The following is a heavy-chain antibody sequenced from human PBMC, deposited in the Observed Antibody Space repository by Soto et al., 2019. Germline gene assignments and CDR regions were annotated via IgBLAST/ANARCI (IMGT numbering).Heavy chain of an antibody. D-gene: IGHD6-13*01. V-gene: IGHV3-21*01. CDR2: ISGSSGFL. CDR3: ATSTWYAFDI. J-gene: IGHJ3*02. CDR1: GFTFSNSI. Sequence: GGSLRLSCAASGFTFSNSIINWVRQAPGQGLEWVSSISGSSGFLYYADSVKGRFTISRDTATNSLYLQMNSLRAEDTAVYYCATSTWYAFDIWGQGTMVTVSS.